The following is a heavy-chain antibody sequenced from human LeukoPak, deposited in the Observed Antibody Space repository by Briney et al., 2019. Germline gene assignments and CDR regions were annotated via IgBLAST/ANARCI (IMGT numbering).Heavy chain of an antibody. CDR3: ARGAARGLIAVAAAGYYYYYMDV. CDR1: GYTFTSYG. D-gene: IGHD6-19*01. CDR2: ISAYNGNT. Sequence: GASVKVSCTASGYTFTSYGSSWVRQAPGQGLEWMGWISAYNGNTNYAYKLQVRVTMTTDTSTSTSYLELRSLRSAATAVYYCARGAARGLIAVAAAGYYYYYMDVWGKGTTVTVSS. V-gene: IGHV1-18*01. J-gene: IGHJ6*03.